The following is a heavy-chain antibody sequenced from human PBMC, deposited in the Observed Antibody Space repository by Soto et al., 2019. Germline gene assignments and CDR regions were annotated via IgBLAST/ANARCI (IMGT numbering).Heavy chain of an antibody. Sequence: KESGPTLVAPTQTLTLTCTFSGFSLSTNGAGVGWIRQPPGKALEWLAFIYWDDDKRYSPSLKTRLTIFKDTSKNQVILVMTNMDPVDTATYYCAYRQEYRGSWDSGWLDPWGQGTLVTVSS. V-gene: IGHV2-5*02. CDR1: GFSLSTNGAG. D-gene: IGHD6-13*01. J-gene: IGHJ5*02. CDR3: AYRQEYRGSWDSGWLDP. CDR2: IYWDDDK.